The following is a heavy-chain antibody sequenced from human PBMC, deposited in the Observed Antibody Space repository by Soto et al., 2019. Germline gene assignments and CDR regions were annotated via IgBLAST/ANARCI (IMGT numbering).Heavy chain of an antibody. CDR1: GYTFTSYG. Sequence: GASVKVSCKASGYTFTSYGISWVRQAPGQGLEWMGWISAYNGNTNYAQKLQGRVTMTTDTSTSTAYMELRSLRSDDTAVYYCARGLSYYYDSSGYYPNFDYWGQRTLVTVSS. V-gene: IGHV1-18*01. CDR3: ARGLSYYYDSSGYYPNFDY. D-gene: IGHD3-22*01. J-gene: IGHJ4*02. CDR2: ISAYNGNT.